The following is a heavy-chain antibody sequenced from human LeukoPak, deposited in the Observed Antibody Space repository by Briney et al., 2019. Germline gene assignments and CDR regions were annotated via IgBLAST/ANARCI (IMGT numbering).Heavy chain of an antibody. V-gene: IGHV4-31*03. D-gene: IGHD3-10*01. J-gene: IGHJ4*02. Sequence: SETLSLTCTVSGGSISSGGYYWSWIRQHPGKGLEWIGYIYYSGSTYYNPSLKSRVTISVDTSKNQFSLKLSSVTAADTAVYYCARARSGAVGFLDYWGQGTLVTVSS. CDR1: GGSISSGGYY. CDR2: IYYSGST. CDR3: ARARSGAVGFLDY.